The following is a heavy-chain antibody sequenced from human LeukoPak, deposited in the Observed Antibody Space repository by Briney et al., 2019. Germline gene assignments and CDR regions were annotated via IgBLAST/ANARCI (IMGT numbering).Heavy chain of an antibody. D-gene: IGHD1-26*01. CDR3: AKFGSGSYRDYFDY. CDR1: GFTFDDYA. V-gene: IGHV3-9*01. Sequence: GRSLRLSCAASGFTFDDYAMHWVRPAPGKGLEWVSGISWNSGSIGYADSVKGRFTISRDNAKNSLYLQMNSLRAEDTALYYCAKFGSGSYRDYFDYWGQGTLVTVSS. J-gene: IGHJ4*02. CDR2: ISWNSGSI.